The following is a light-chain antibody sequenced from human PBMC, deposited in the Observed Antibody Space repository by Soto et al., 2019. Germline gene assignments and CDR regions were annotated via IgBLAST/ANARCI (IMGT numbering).Light chain of an antibody. V-gene: IGLV2-14*01. CDR1: SSDVGGYNY. J-gene: IGLJ1*01. CDR3: SSSTSSSTYV. CDR2: EVR. Sequence: QSALTQPASVSGSPGQSITISCTGTSSDVGGYNYVSWYQQHPGKAPKLMIYEVRNRPSGVSNRFSGSKSGNTASLTISGLQAEDEADYYCSSSTSSSTYVFGTGTKLTVL.